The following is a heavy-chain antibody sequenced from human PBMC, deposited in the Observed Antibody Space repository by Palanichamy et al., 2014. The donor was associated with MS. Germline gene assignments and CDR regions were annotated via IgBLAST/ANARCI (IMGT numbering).Heavy chain of an antibody. CDR2: IYPSDSHT. CDR3: ARRPYCSGGSCYSTWSYFDH. V-gene: IGHV5-51*01. D-gene: IGHD2-15*01. J-gene: IGHJ4*02. Sequence: IGWVRQMPGKGLEWLGIIYPSDSHTRYSPSFQGQVTISADKSINTAYVQLSSLKASDTAMYYCARRPYCSGGSCYSTWSYFDHWGQGTLVTVSS.